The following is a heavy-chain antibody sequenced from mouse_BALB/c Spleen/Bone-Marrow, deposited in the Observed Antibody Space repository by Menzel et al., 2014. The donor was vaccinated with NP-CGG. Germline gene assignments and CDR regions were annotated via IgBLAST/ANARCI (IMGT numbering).Heavy chain of an antibody. D-gene: IGHD2-10*01. Sequence: DVKLQESGTVLARPGASVKMSCKASDYTFXSYRMHWLKQRPGQGLEWIGAIYPGNSDTSYNQKFKGKAELTAVTSTSTAYMDLSSLINEDSAVYYCTLAYFGQGDWFFDVWGAGTTVTVSS. CDR2: IYPGNSDT. CDR1: DYTFXSYR. V-gene: IGHV1-5*01. CDR3: TLAYFGQGDWFFDV. J-gene: IGHJ1*01.